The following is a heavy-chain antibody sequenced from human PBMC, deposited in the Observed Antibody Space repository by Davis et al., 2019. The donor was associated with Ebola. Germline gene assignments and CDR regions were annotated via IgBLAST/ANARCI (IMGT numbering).Heavy chain of an antibody. Sequence: GESLKISCAASGFTFSSYGMHWVRQAPGKGLEWVAVISYDGSNKYYADSVKGRFTISRDNSKNTLYLQMNSLRAEDTDVYYCAKASKDPRGGYFDYWGQGTLVTVSS. CDR1: GFTFSSYG. D-gene: IGHD2-15*01. J-gene: IGHJ4*02. CDR3: AKASKDPRGGYFDY. CDR2: ISYDGSNK. V-gene: IGHV3-30*18.